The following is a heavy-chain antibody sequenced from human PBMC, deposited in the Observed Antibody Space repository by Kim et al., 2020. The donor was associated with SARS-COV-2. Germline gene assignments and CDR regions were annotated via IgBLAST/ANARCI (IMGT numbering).Heavy chain of an antibody. CDR2: IVVGSGNT. D-gene: IGHD4-4*01. V-gene: IGHV1-58*01. CDR3: SAGSNYRIYSYYGMDV. J-gene: IGHJ6*02. CDR1: GFTFTSSA. Sequence: SVKVSCKASGFTFTSSAVQWVRQARGQRLAWIGWIVVGSGNTNYAQKFQERGTITRDMSTRTAYIELSSLRSEDTAVYYCSAGSNYRIYSYYGMDVWGQ.